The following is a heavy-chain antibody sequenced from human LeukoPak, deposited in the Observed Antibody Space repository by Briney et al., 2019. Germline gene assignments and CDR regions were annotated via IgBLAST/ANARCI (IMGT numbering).Heavy chain of an antibody. Sequence: ASVKVSCKASGYTFTSYGISWVRQAPGQGPEWMGWISAYNGNTNYAQKLQGRVTMTTDTSTSTAYMELRSLRSDDTAVYYCGGGVRGVRSIDYWGQGTLVTVSS. J-gene: IGHJ4*02. CDR3: GGGVRGVRSIDY. D-gene: IGHD3-10*01. CDR1: GYTFTSYG. V-gene: IGHV1-18*04. CDR2: ISAYNGNT.